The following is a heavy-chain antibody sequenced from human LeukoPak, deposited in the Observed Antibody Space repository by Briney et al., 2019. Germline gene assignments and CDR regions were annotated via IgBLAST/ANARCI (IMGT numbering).Heavy chain of an antibody. J-gene: IGHJ4*02. V-gene: IGHV4-59*05. CDR1: GGSISSYY. D-gene: IGHD3-16*02. CDR3: ARHKAMVTFGGVIVKSVADY. CDR2: IYYSGRT. Sequence: SETLSLTCTVSGGSISSYYWSWIRQPPGKGLEWIGSIYYSGRTYYNPSLKSRVTISVDTSKNQFSLKLSSVTAADTAAFYCARHKAMVTFGGVIVKSVADYWGQGALVTVSS.